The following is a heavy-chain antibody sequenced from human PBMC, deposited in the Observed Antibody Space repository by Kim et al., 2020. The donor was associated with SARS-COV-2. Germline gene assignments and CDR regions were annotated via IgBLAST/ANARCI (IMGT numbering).Heavy chain of an antibody. CDR2: IYYSGST. Sequence: SETLSLTCTVSGGSISSGGYYWSWIRQHPGKGLEWIGYIYYSGSTYYNPSLKSRVTISVDTSKNQFSLKLSSVTAADTAVYYCARAGKTGYSSGWAETPFDYWGQGTLVTVSS. CDR1: GGSISSGGYY. V-gene: IGHV4-31*03. CDR3: ARAGKTGYSSGWAETPFDY. D-gene: IGHD6-19*01. J-gene: IGHJ4*02.